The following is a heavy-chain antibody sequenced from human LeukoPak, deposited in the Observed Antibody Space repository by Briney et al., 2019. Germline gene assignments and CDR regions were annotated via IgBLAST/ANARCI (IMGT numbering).Heavy chain of an antibody. V-gene: IGHV4-39*01. CDR3: ARPHYDFWSGYANNWFDP. J-gene: IGHJ5*02. CDR2: FYYSGST. D-gene: IGHD3-3*01. Sequence: SETLSLTCTVSGGSISSSSYYWGWIRQPPGKGLEWIGSFYYSGSTYYNPSLKSRVTISVDTSKNQFSLKLSSVTAADTAVYYCARPHYDFWSGYANNWFDPWGQGTLVTVSS. CDR1: GGSISSSSYY.